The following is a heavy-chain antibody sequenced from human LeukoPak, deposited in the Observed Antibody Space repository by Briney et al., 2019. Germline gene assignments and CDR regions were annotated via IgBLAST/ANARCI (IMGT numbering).Heavy chain of an antibody. J-gene: IGHJ3*02. D-gene: IGHD5-18*01. Sequence: SETLSLTWTVSGGSISSYYWSWIRQPAGKGLEWIGRIYTSGSTNYNPSLKSRVTMSVDTSKNQFSLKLSSVTAADTAVYYCARDTWGYSYGFDAFDIWGQGTMVTVSS. CDR3: ARDTWGYSYGFDAFDI. CDR1: GGSISSYY. CDR2: IYTSGST. V-gene: IGHV4-4*07.